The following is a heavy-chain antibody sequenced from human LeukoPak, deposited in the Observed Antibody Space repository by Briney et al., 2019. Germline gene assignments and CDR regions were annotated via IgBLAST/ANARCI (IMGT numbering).Heavy chain of an antibody. J-gene: IGHJ4*02. CDR1: GFTVSSNY. CDR3: AKSRGSYWVPEFDY. D-gene: IGHD1-26*01. Sequence: AGGSLRLSCAASGFTVSSNYMSWVRQAPGKGLEWVSDISGSGDSTNYADSVKGRFTISRDNSKNTLYLQMNSLRAEDTAIYYCAKSRGSYWVPEFDYWGQGTLVTVSS. V-gene: IGHV3-23*01. CDR2: ISGSGDST.